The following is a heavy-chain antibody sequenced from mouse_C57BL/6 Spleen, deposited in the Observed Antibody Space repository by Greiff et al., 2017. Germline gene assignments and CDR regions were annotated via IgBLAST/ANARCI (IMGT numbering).Heavy chain of an antibody. CDR1: GYAFSSSW. V-gene: IGHV1-82*01. CDR3: ARDYSNLYYVDY. D-gene: IGHD2-5*01. CDR2: IYPGDGDT. Sequence: QVQLQQSGPELVKPGASVKISCKASGYAFSSSWMNWVQQRPGKGLEWIGRIYPGDGDTNSNGKFKGKAPLTADKSSSTAYMQLSSLTAEDSAVYFCARDYSNLYYVDYWGQGTTLTVSS. J-gene: IGHJ2*01.